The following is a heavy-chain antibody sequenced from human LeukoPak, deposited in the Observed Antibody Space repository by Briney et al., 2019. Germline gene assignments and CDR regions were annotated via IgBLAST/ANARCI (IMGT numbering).Heavy chain of an antibody. D-gene: IGHD6-13*01. CDR2: IYYSGNT. CDR1: GGSINCFY. V-gene: IGHV4-59*08. Sequence: SEALSLTCTVSGGSINCFYWSWIRQPPGKGLEWIGYIYYSGNTNYNPSLRSRVTISLDTSKNQFSLNLNSVTAAYTAMYYCAGLHFAAAEEFDSWGQGTLVTVSS. CDR3: AGLHFAAAEEFDS. J-gene: IGHJ5*01.